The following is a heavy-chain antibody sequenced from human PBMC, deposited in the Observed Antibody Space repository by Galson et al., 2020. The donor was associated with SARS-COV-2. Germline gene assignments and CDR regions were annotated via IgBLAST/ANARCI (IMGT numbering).Heavy chain of an antibody. CDR1: GGSLGGNN. V-gene: IGHV4-34*01. CDR3: ARKGWKVFYYYYGRDV. Sequence: SQTLSLTRAVYGGSLGGNNWSWIRPPPGKRLEWIGEINHSGSTNYNPSLKSRVTISVDTSKNQFSRKVSSAIAADTAVYYCARKGWKVFYYYYGRDVWGQGTMVTVSS. CDR2: INHSGST. D-gene: IGHD1-1*01. J-gene: IGHJ6*02.